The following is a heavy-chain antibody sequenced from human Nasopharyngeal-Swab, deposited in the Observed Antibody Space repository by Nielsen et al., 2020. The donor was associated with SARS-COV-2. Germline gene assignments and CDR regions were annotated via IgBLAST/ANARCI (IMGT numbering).Heavy chain of an antibody. D-gene: IGHD3-10*01. V-gene: IGHV4-39*02. J-gene: IGHJ4*02. Sequence: WIRQPPGKGLEWIGSIYYSGSTYYNPSLKSRVTISVDTSKNQFSLKLSSVTAADTAVYYCARELTPLYSAYYYGSGSYYNHFDYWGQGTLVTVSS. CDR2: IYYSGST. CDR3: ARELTPLYSAYYYGSGSYYNHFDY.